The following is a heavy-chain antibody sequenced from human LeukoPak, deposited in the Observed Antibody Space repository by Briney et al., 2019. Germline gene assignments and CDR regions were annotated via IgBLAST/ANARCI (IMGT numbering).Heavy chain of an antibody. J-gene: IGHJ5*02. V-gene: IGHV1-2*02. Sequence: GASVKVSCKASGYTFTGYYMHWVRQAPGQGLEWMGWINPNSGGTNYAQKFQGRVTMTGDTSISTAYMELSRLRSDDTAVYYCAKVPGRNVLRYLEASSNWFDPWGQGTLVTVSS. D-gene: IGHD3-9*01. CDR3: AKVPGRNVLRYLEASSNWFDP. CDR2: INPNSGGT. CDR1: GYTFTGYY.